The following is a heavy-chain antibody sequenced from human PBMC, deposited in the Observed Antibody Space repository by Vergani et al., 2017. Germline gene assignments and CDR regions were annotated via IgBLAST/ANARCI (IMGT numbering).Heavy chain of an antibody. J-gene: IGHJ6*03. V-gene: IGHV4-34*01. D-gene: IGHD4-11*01. CDR3: AKVNTETNGHLYYCYYMDV. CDR1: GGSFTSYH. Sequence: QVQLQQWGGGLLKPSETLSLTCVVNGGSFTSYHWTWIRQSPGEGLEWVGEIDNTGRPDCNPSLKCRITISVEKSRNLFSLTLNLVTATDTAIYFCAKVNTETNGHLYYCYYMDVWGQGTAVTVS. CDR2: IDNTGRP.